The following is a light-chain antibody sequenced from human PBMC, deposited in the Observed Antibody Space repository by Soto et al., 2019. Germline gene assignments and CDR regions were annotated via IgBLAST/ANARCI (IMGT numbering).Light chain of an antibody. J-gene: IGKJ3*01. CDR3: QQYNNWPP. V-gene: IGKV3-15*01. CDR1: QSVSNN. CDR2: GAS. Sequence: EIVMTQSPATLSVSPGERTTLSCRASQSVSNNLAWYQQKPGQAPRLLIYGASTRATGIPARFSGSGSGTEFSLTISSLQSEDFAVYYCQQYNNWPPFGPGTKVDIK.